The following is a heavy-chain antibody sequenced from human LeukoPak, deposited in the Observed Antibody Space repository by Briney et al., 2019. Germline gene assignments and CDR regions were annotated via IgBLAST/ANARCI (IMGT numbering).Heavy chain of an antibody. CDR1: GYTFSSYD. V-gene: IGHV1-8*01. J-gene: IGHJ4*02. D-gene: IGHD2-2*01. CDR3: ARGVLGCTSCHGY. Sequence: ASVKLSCKASGYTFSSYDINWVRQATGQGLEWMGWMNPNSGNTGYAQKFQGRVTMTRNTSISTAYMELSSLRSEDTAVYYCARGVLGCTSCHGYWGQGTLVTVSS. CDR2: MNPNSGNT.